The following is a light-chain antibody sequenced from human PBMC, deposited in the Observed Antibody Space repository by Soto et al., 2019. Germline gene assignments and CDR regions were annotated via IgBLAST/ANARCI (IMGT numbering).Light chain of an antibody. Sequence: EIVLTQSPATLSLSPGERATLSCRASQSVSSYLAWYQQKHGQAPRXLIYDASTRATGIPARFSGSGSGTDLTITITSLEPEDFEVYYCQQRSNWPITFGQGTRLEIK. CDR3: QQRSNWPIT. V-gene: IGKV3-11*01. J-gene: IGKJ5*01. CDR2: DAS. CDR1: QSVSSY.